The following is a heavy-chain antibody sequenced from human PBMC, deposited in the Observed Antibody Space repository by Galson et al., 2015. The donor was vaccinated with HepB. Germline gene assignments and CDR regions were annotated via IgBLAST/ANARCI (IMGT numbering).Heavy chain of an antibody. V-gene: IGHV3-33*08. J-gene: IGHJ4*02. CDR2: IWYDGSNK. CDR3: ARGFRGGYYGSGSYFDY. D-gene: IGHD3-10*01. Sequence: SLRLSCAASGFTFSSYGMHWVRQAPGTGLEWVAVIWYDGSNKYYADSVKGRFTISRDNSKNTLYLQMNSLRAEDTAVYYCARGFRGGYYGSGSYFDYWGQGTLVTVSS. CDR1: GFTFSSYG.